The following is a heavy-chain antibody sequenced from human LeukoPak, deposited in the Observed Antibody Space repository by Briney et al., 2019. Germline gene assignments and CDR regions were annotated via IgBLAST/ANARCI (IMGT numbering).Heavy chain of an antibody. CDR1: GFTFSSYW. Sequence: GGSLRLSCAASGFTFSSYWMRWVRQAPGKGLEWVAVISYDGSNKYYADSVKGRFTISRDNSKNTLYLQMNSLRAEDTAVYYCAKVTMEMATIGIGAFDIWGQGTMVTVSS. J-gene: IGHJ3*02. CDR3: AKVTMEMATIGIGAFDI. D-gene: IGHD5-24*01. V-gene: IGHV3-30*18. CDR2: ISYDGSNK.